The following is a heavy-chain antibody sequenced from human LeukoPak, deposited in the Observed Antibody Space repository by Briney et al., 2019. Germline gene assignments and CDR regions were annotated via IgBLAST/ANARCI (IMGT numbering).Heavy chain of an antibody. D-gene: IGHD3-22*01. J-gene: IGHJ4*02. CDR3: ARLGDYYDSSGPTPFDY. Sequence: SDTHSLTCTVSGGSISSYYWSWIRQPPGKGLEWIGYIYDSGSTNNNPSLKSRVTISVDTSKNQFSLKLSSVTTADTAVYYCARLGDYYDSSGPTPFDYWGQGTLVTVSS. CDR2: IYDSGST. CDR1: GGSISSYY. V-gene: IGHV4-59*08.